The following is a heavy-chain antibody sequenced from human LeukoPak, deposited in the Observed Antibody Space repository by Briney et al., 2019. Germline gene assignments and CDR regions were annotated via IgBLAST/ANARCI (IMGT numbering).Heavy chain of an antibody. CDR1: GFTFDDYA. D-gene: IGHD3-10*01. J-gene: IGHJ6*03. CDR3: AKGSITMVRGVHIYMDV. V-gene: IGHV3-9*01. Sequence: GGSLRLSCAASGFTFDDYAMHWVRQAPGKGLEWVSGISWNSGSIGYADSVKGRFTISRDNAKNSLYLQMYSLRAEDTALYYCAKGSITMVRGVHIYMDVWGKGTTVTVSS. CDR2: ISWNSGSI.